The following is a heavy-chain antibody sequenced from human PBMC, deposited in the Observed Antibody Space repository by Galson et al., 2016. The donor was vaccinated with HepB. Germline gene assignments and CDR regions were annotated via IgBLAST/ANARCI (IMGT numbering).Heavy chain of an antibody. D-gene: IGHD3-22*01. CDR2: IYRDGDT. V-gene: IGHV3-53*01. J-gene: IGHJ6*02. Sequence: SLRLSCAASGFAVSPNYMSWVRQAPGKGLEWVSVIYRDGDTDYADSVKGRFTISRDNSKNTLYLQMNSLRAEDTAVYYCARGIVSSVVPYYYFYALDVWGQGTTVTVSS. CDR3: ARGIVSSVVPYYYFYALDV. CDR1: GFAVSPNY.